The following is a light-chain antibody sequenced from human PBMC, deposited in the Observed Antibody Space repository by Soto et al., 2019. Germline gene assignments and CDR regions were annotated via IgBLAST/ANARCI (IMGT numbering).Light chain of an antibody. CDR3: QQYGSSPT. Sequence: EIVLTQSPGTLSLSPGDRATLSCRASQSVKNNYLVWYQQKVGQAPRLLMSGASSRATGITDRFSGSGSGTDFTLTISRLEPEDFAVYYCQQYGSSPTFGQGTRLE. CDR2: GAS. V-gene: IGKV3-20*01. J-gene: IGKJ5*01. CDR1: QSVKNNY.